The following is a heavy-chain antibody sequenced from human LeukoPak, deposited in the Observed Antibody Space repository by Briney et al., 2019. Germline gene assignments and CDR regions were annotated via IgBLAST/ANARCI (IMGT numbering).Heavy chain of an antibody. V-gene: IGHV1-69*05. D-gene: IGHD2-2*01. CDR3: ARGGGNLYCSSTSCYPPPTY. CDR1: GGTFSSYA. J-gene: IGHJ4*02. CDR2: IIPIFGTA. Sequence: SVKVSCKASGGTFSSYAISWARQAPGQGLEWMGGIIPIFGTANYAQKFQGRVTITTDESTSTAYMELRSLRSDDTAVYCCARGGGNLYCSSTSCYPPPTYWGQGTLVTVSS.